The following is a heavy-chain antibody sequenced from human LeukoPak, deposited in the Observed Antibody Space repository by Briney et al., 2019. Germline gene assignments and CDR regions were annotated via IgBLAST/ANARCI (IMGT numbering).Heavy chain of an antibody. CDR2: ITGSGLNT. CDR3: AKGLRILA. Sequence: GGSLRLSCAASGFTFNTYGMTWVRQAPGKGLEWVSSITGSGLNTYYADSVKGRFTISRDNSRNTLYLQMNTLRVEDTAVYYWAKGLRILAWGQGTLVTVSS. V-gene: IGHV3-23*01. J-gene: IGHJ5*02. CDR1: GFTFNTYG.